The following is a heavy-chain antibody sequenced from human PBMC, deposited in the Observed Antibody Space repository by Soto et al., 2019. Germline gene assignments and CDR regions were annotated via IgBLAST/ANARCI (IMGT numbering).Heavy chain of an antibody. J-gene: IGHJ4*02. CDR3: AKRHCNGDRCDNFDY. D-gene: IGHD2-15*01. CDR1: GFTVSSNY. V-gene: IGHV3-53*01. Sequence: PGGSLRLSCAASGFTVSSNYMSWVRQAPGKGLEWVSVHYGGGSTYYADSVKGRFTISRDNSRNMLYLQLNSRRAEDTAVFFCAKRHCNGDRCDNFDYWGQGALVTVSS. CDR2: HYGGGST.